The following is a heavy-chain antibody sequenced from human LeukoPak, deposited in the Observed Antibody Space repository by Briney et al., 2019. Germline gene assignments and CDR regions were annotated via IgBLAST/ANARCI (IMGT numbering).Heavy chain of an antibody. CDR1: GGTFSSYA. Sequence: ASVKVSCKASGGTFSSYAISWVRQAPGQGLEWMGWISAYNGKTDYAQKLQGRVTMTTDTSTSTAYMELRSLRSDDTAVYYCARVHSSGWYGGLDPWGQGSLVTVSS. CDR2: ISAYNGKT. J-gene: IGHJ5*02. D-gene: IGHD6-19*01. V-gene: IGHV1-18*01. CDR3: ARVHSSGWYGGLDP.